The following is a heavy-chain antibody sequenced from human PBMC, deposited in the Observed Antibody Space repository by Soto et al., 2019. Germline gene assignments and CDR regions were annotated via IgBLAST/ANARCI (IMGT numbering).Heavy chain of an antibody. V-gene: IGHV1-46*01. CDR1: GYTFTSYY. D-gene: IGHD6-13*01. J-gene: IGHJ4*02. CDR3: ARALRGIAAAGALDY. Sequence: ASVKVSCKASGYTFTSYYMHWVRQAPGQGLEWMGIINPSGGSTSYAQKFQGRVTMTRDTSTSTVYMELSSLRSEDTAVYYCARALRGIAAAGALDYWGQGTLVTVSS. CDR2: INPSGGST.